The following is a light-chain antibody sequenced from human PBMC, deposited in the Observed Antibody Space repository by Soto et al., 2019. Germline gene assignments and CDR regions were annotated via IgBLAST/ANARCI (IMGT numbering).Light chain of an antibody. CDR1: QSVSSSY. J-gene: IGKJ4*01. Sequence: EIVLTQSPGTLSLSPGERATLSCRASQSVSSSYLAWYQQKPGQTPRLLIYGASNRATGIPDRLSGSGSGTEFTLTISRLEPEDFAVYDCQQYGSPLTFGGGTKVDIK. V-gene: IGKV3-20*01. CDR3: QQYGSPLT. CDR2: GAS.